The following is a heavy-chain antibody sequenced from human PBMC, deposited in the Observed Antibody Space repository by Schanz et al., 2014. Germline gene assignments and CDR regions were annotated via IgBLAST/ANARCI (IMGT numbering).Heavy chain of an antibody. Sequence: QVQLQQWGAGLLKPSETLSLTCDVYGGSFSGYFWSWIRQPPGKGLEWIGFIYYRGNTYYNPSLKSRVSISLDPSKTQFFLNLNSLTAADTAVYYCAAHRQYTGYYDWFDPWGQGTLVTVSS. V-gene: IGHV4-34*02. J-gene: IGHJ5*02. CDR2: IYYRGNT. D-gene: IGHD1-26*01. CDR3: AAHRQYTGYYDWFDP. CDR1: GGSFSGYF.